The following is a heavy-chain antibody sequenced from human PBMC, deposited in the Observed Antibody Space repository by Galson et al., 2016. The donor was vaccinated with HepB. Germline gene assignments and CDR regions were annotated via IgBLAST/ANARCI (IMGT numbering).Heavy chain of an antibody. Sequence: SLRLSCAASGFTFSSYSMNWVRQAPGKGLEWVSSISSSSTYTYYADSVKGRFTISRGNAKNSLYLQMNSLRAEDMAMYYCATVVVGTTADGFDIWGQGTMVTISS. CDR2: ISSSSTYT. CDR3: ATVVVGTTADGFDI. V-gene: IGHV3-21*01. D-gene: IGHD2-15*01. CDR1: GFTFSSYS. J-gene: IGHJ3*02.